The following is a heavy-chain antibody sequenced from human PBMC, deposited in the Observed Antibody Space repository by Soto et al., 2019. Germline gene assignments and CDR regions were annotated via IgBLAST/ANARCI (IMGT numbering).Heavy chain of an antibody. D-gene: IGHD3-9*01. CDR3: ARGYYDILTGSVFDY. CDR1: GYSFTSYW. V-gene: IGHV5-10-1*01. Sequence: GESLKISCKGSGYSFTSYWISWVGQMPGKGLEWMGRIDPSDSYTNYSPSFQGHVTISADKSISTAYLQWSSLKASDTAMYYCARGYYDILTGSVFDYWGQGTLVTVSS. CDR2: IDPSDSYT. J-gene: IGHJ4*02.